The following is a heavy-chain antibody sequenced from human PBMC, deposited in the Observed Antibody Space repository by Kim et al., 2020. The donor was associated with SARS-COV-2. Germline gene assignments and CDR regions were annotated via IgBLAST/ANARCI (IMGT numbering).Heavy chain of an antibody. Sequence: GGSLRLSCAASGFTFSSYGMHWVRQAPGKGLEWVAVIWYDGSNKYYADSVKGRFTISRDNSKNTLYLQMNSLRAEDTAVYYCARRRRYYDFWCGYYTYYYYGMDVWGQGTTVTVSS. CDR2: IWYDGSNK. V-gene: IGHV3-33*01. CDR3: ARRRRYYDFWCGYYTYYYYGMDV. D-gene: IGHD3-3*01. CDR1: GFTFSSYG. J-gene: IGHJ6*02.